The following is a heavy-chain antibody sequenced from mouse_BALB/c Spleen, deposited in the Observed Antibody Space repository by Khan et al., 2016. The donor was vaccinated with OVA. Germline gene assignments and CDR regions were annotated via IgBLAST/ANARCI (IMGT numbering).Heavy chain of an antibody. V-gene: IGHV3-6*02. CDR1: GYSITSGYR. D-gene: IGHD1-1*01. CDR3: ARGGAVVPYGYFDV. Sequence: EVQLQESGPGLVKPSHSLSLTCSVTGYSITSGYRWNWIRQFPGNKLEWMGYISYDGSNNYNPSLKNRISITRDPSKNQFFLKLNSVTTEDTATYYWARGGAVVPYGYFDVWGAGTTVTVSS. CDR2: ISYDGSN. J-gene: IGHJ1*01.